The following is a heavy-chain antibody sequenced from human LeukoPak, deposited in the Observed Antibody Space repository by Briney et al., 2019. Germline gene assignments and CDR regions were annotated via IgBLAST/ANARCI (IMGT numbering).Heavy chain of an antibody. D-gene: IGHD2-2*01. CDR2: IYYSGST. V-gene: IGHV4-59*01. CDR3: ARDHRAIGMDV. Sequence: SETLSLTCAVYGGSFSGYYWSWIRQPPGKGLEWIGYIYYSGSTNYNPSLKSRVTISVDTSKNQFSLKLSSVTAADTAVYYCARDHRAIGMDVWGQGTTVTVSS. CDR1: GGSFSGYY. J-gene: IGHJ6*02.